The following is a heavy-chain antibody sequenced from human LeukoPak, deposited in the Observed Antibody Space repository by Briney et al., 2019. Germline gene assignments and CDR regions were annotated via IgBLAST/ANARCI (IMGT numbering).Heavy chain of an antibody. J-gene: IGHJ6*02. CDR2: IYHSGST. V-gene: IGHV4-30-2*01. CDR1: GGSISSGGYS. Sequence: SETLSLTCAVSGGSISSGGYSWSWIRQPPGKGLEWIGYIYHSGSTYYNPSLKSRVTISVDRFKNQFSLKLSSVTAADTAVYYCARDPTFSSGWYNYYYYGMDVWGQGTTVTVSS. D-gene: IGHD6-19*01. CDR3: ARDPTFSSGWYNYYYYGMDV.